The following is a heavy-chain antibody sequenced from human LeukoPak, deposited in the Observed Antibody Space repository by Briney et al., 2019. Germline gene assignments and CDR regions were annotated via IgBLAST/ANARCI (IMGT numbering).Heavy chain of an antibody. CDR3: ARDGIGWELLY. D-gene: IGHD1-26*01. J-gene: IGHJ4*02. CDR1: GFTFSSYS. CDR2: ISSSSSTI. V-gene: IGHV3-48*01. Sequence: PGGSLRLSCAASGFTFSSYSMNWVRQAPGKGLEWVSYISSSSSTIYYADSVKGRFTISRDNAENSLYLQMNSLRAEDTAVYYCARDGIGWELLYWGQGTLVTVSS.